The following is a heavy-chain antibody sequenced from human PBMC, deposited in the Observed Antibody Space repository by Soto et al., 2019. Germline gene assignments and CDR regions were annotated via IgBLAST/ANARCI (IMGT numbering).Heavy chain of an antibody. Sequence: QVQLVESGGGVVQPGRSLRLYCAASGFTFSSYGMHWVRQAPGKGLEWVAVIWYDGSNKYYADSVKGRFTISRDNSKNTLYLQMNSLRAEDTAVYYCARVWDASDAFDIWGQGTMVTVSS. D-gene: IGHD1-26*01. CDR1: GFTFSSYG. J-gene: IGHJ3*02. V-gene: IGHV3-33*01. CDR3: ARVWDASDAFDI. CDR2: IWYDGSNK.